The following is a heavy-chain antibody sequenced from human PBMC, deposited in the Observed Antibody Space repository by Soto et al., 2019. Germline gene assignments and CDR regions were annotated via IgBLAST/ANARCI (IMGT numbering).Heavy chain of an antibody. J-gene: IGHJ2*01. CDR1: GASISSFN. CDR3: ARDRGEYTSSWFWYFSH. V-gene: IGHV4-4*07. Sequence: SETLSLTCSVSGASISSFNWNWVRQPAGRGPEWVGRLNIAGTINYNPSLKSRITMSMDTSKNQISLHLRSVTAADTAIYYCARDRGEYTSSWFWYFSHWGHGTLVTVSS. CDR2: LNIAGTI. D-gene: IGHD6-13*01.